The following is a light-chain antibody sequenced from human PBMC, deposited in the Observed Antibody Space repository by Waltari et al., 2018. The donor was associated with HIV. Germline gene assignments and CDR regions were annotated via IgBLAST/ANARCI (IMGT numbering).Light chain of an antibody. V-gene: IGKV1-12*01. Sequence: IQMNSPPSPSASSGEKSIIITGRTSQSISSWLAWYQQKPGKAPKLLIYAASSLQSGVPSRFSGSGSGTDFTLTISSLQPEDFATYYCQQANSFPLTFGPGTKVDIK. J-gene: IGKJ3*01. CDR2: AAS. CDR3: QQANSFPLT. CDR1: QSISSW.